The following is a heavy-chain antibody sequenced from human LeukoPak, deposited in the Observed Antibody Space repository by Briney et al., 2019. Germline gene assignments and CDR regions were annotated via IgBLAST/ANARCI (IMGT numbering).Heavy chain of an antibody. J-gene: IGHJ6*02. Sequence: GRSLRLSCAASGFTFSSYGMHWVRQAPGKGLEWVAVIWYDGSNKYYADSVKGRFTISRDNSKNTLYLQMNSLRAEDTAVYYCARDRRRYSYGSSGTDGMDVWGQGTTVTVSS. D-gene: IGHD5-18*01. CDR3: ARDRRRYSYGSSGTDGMDV. V-gene: IGHV3-33*01. CDR1: GFTFSSYG. CDR2: IWYDGSNK.